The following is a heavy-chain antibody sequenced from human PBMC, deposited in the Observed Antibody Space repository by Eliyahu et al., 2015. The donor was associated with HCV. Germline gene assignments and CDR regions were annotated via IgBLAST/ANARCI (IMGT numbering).Heavy chain of an antibody. Sequence: EWVSSISGSGGNSYYADSVKGRFTISRDNSKTTLYLQMNSLRADDTAVYYCAKRVSVLGYFYFGLDVWGQGTTVTV. J-gene: IGHJ6*02. CDR2: ISGSGGNS. D-gene: IGHD3-10*02. V-gene: IGHV3-23*01. CDR3: AKRVSVLGYFYFGLDV.